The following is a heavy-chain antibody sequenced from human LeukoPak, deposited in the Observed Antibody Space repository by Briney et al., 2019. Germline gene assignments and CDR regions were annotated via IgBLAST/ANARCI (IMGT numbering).Heavy chain of an antibody. CDR3: ATYRQVLLPFES. CDR1: GFTFSSYW. D-gene: IGHD2-8*02. V-gene: IGHV3-74*01. Sequence: GGSLRLSCAASGFTFSSYWMHWVRQAPGKGLVWVSRINSDDSSTSYADSVKGRFTISRDNAKNTLYLQMNSLRAEDTAIYYCATYRQVLLPFESWGQGTLVTVSS. J-gene: IGHJ4*02. CDR2: INSDDSST.